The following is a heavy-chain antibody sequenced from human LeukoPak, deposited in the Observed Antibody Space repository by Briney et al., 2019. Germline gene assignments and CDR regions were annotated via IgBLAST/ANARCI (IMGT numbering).Heavy chain of an antibody. CDR3: ARVRDPYYDPFDY. CDR1: GGSVSSGSYY. D-gene: IGHD3-22*01. J-gene: IGHJ4*02. CDR2: IYYSGST. V-gene: IGHV4-61*01. Sequence: SETLSLTCTVSGGSVSSGSYYWSWIRQPPGKGLEWIGYIYYSGSTNYNPSLRSRVTISVDTSKNQFSLKLSSVTAADTAVYYCARVRDPYYDPFDYWGQGTLVTVSS.